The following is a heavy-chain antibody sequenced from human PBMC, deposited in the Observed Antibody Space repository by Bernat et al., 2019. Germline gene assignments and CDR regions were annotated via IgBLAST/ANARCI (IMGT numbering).Heavy chain of an antibody. V-gene: IGHV3-21*05. Sequence: VQLVESGGSVVQPGMSLRLSCVASGFTFSSYAMDWVRQAPGKGLDWVSYISSSSSYTNYADSVKGRFTISRDNAKNSLYLQMNSLRAEDTAVYYCARGTSTSAPYMDVWGKGTTVTVSS. CDR2: ISSSSSYT. J-gene: IGHJ6*03. CDR3: ARGTSTSAPYMDV. CDR1: GFTFSSYA.